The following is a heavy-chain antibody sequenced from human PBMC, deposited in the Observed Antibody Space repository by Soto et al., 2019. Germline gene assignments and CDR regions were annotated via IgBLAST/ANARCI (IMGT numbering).Heavy chain of an antibody. Sequence: VQLVQSGAEVKKPGASVKVSCKASGYTFTSYAMHWVRQAPGQRLEWMGWINAGNGNTKYSQKFQGRVTITRDTSAITAYMELSSLRSEDTAVFYCARVWAIAAAAMGYWGQGTLVTVSS. V-gene: IGHV1-3*01. CDR3: ARVWAIAAAAMGY. CDR2: INAGNGNT. D-gene: IGHD6-13*01. J-gene: IGHJ4*02. CDR1: GYTFTSYA.